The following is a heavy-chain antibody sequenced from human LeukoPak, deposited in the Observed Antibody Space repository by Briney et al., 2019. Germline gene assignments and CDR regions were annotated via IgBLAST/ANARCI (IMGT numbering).Heavy chain of an antibody. CDR1: GFTVSSNY. J-gene: IGHJ4*02. CDR2: IYSGGST. D-gene: IGHD1-26*01. Sequence: GGSLRLSCAASGFTVSSNYMSWVRQAPGKGLEWVSVIYSGGSTYYADSVKGRFTISRDNSKNTLYLQMNSLRAEDTAVYYCARLPVFYYTGGQGLAFDYWGQGTLVTVSS. V-gene: IGHV3-53*01. CDR3: ARLPVFYYTGGQGLAFDY.